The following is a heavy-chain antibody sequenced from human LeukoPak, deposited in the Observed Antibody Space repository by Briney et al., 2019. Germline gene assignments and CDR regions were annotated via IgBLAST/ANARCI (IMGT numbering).Heavy chain of an antibody. Sequence: PSETLSLTCTVSGGSISSYYWSWIRQPAGKGLEWIGRIYTSGSTNYNPSLKSRVTMSVDTSKNQFSLKLSSVTAADTAVYYCARDRHLGIFGVAKKRFDPWGQGTLVTVSS. CDR2: IYTSGST. D-gene: IGHD3-3*01. CDR3: ARDRHLGIFGVAKKRFDP. J-gene: IGHJ5*02. CDR1: GGSISSYY. V-gene: IGHV4-4*07.